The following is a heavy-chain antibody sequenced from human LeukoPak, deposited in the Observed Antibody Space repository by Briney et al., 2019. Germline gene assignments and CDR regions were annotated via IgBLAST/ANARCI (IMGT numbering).Heavy chain of an antibody. CDR3: AKSSYYDIAFDI. CDR2: ISWNSGSI. D-gene: IGHD3-22*01. J-gene: IGHJ3*02. Sequence: MXXXRQAPGKGLEWVSGISWNSGSIGYADSVKGRFTISRDNAKNSLYLQMNSLRAEDTALYYCAKSSYYDIAFDIWGQGTMVTVSS. V-gene: IGHV3-9*01.